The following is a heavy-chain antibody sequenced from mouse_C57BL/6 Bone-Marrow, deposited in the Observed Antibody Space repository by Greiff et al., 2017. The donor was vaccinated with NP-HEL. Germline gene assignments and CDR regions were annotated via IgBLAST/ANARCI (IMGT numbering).Heavy chain of an antibody. CDR3: ARPHYYGSSLYWYFEV. CDR1: GYSFTDYN. Sequence: VQLQQSGPELVKPGASVKISCKASGYSFTDYNMNWVKQSNGKSLEWIGVINPNYGTTSYNQKFKGKATLTVDQSSSTAYMQLNSLTSEDSAVYYCARPHYYGSSLYWYFEVWGTGTTVTVSS. J-gene: IGHJ1*03. V-gene: IGHV1-39*01. CDR2: INPNYGTT. D-gene: IGHD1-1*01.